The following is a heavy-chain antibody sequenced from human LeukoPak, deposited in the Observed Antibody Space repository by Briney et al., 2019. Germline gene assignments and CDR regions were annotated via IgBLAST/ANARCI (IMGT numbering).Heavy chain of an antibody. J-gene: IGHJ4*02. D-gene: IGHD6-6*01. CDR1: GYTFNMYA. CDR3: GRERQDSSSSVDY. CDR2: INPNSGGT. Sequence: GASVKVSCKASGYTFNMYAMTWVRQAPGQGLEWMGRINPNSGGTNYAQKFQGRVTMTRDTSISTAYMELSRLRYDDTAVYYCGRERQDSSSSVDYWGQGTLVTVSS. V-gene: IGHV1-2*06.